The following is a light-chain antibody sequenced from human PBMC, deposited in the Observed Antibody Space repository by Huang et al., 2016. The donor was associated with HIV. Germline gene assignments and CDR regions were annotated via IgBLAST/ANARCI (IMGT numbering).Light chain of an antibody. CDR3: QHRGT. V-gene: IGKV3-11*01. CDR1: QSMSDY. CDR2: DAS. J-gene: IGKJ1*01. Sequence: EIVLTQSPATLSLSPGDTATLSCRASQSMSDYFAWYQQKPGQAPRRLIFDASNRATGIPPRFSGSGSGTDFTRTISSLEPDDFAVYYCQHRGTFGQGTKVEVK.